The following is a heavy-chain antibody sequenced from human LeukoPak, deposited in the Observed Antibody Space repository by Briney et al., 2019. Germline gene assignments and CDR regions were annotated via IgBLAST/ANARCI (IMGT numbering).Heavy chain of an antibody. CDR3: ARDGVSTTPDFDY. CDR1: GYTFTAYY. J-gene: IGHJ4*02. CDR2: IYPNSGAT. D-gene: IGHD2-8*01. Sequence: ASVKVSCKTSGYTFTAYYMYWLRQAPGQGLECMGWIYPNSGATGYAQNFQGRVTMTRDTSVSTIYMELSRLRSDDTAVYYCARDGVSTTPDFDYWGQGSLVTVSS. V-gene: IGHV1-2*02.